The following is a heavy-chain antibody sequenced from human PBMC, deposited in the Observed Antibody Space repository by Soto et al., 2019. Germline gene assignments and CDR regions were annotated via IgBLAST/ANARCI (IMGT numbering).Heavy chain of an antibody. D-gene: IGHD5-18*01. J-gene: IGHJ5*02. CDR2: IYYSGST. V-gene: IGHV4-59*08. CDR1: GGSISSYY. CDR3: ARLVWSYGTWFDP. Sequence: LSLTCTVSGGSISSYYWSWIRQPPGKGLEWIGYIYYSGSTNYNPSLKSRVTISVDTSKNQFSLKLSSVTAADTAVYYCARLVWSYGTWFDPWGQGTLVTVSS.